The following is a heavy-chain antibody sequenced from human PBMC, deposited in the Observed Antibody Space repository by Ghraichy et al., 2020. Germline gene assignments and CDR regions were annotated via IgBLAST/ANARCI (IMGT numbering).Heavy chain of an antibody. CDR1: GFTFSSYW. CDR2: IKQDGSEK. J-gene: IGHJ5*02. V-gene: IGHV3-7*03. Sequence: GGSLRLSCAASGFTFSSYWMSWVRQAPGKGLEWVANIKQDGSEKYYVDSVKGRFTISRDNAKNSLYLQMNSLRAEDTAVYYCARQGWGIAAAGSSDAWFDPWGQGTLVTVSS. D-gene: IGHD6-13*01. CDR3: ARQGWGIAAAGSSDAWFDP.